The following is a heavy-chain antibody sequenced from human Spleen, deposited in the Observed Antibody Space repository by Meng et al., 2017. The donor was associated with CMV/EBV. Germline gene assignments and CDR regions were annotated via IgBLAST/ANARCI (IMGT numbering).Heavy chain of an antibody. CDR3: AKEGEDCRGGSCYGA. CDR1: GFTFGSNG. CDR2: IWYNGHNK. Sequence: GGSLRLSCAASGFTFGSNGMHWVRQAPGKGLEWVAVIWYNGHNKNYVDSVKGRFTVSRDNSKNTLHLEMNSLRVEDTAVYYCAKEGEDCRGGSCYGAWGQGTLVTVSS. D-gene: IGHD2-15*01. V-gene: IGHV3-33*06. J-gene: IGHJ5*02.